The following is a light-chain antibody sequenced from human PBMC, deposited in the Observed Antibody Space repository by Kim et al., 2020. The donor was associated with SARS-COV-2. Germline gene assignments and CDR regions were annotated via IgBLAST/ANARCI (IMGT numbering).Light chain of an antibody. CDR3: QQSYSTPPT. Sequence: ATINCKSSQSVSYSSNNENYLAWYQQKPGQPPKLLISWASTRESGVPDRFSGSGSGTDFTLTISSLQAEDVAVYYCQQSYSTPPTFGQGTRLEIK. V-gene: IGKV4-1*01. CDR2: WAS. CDR1: QSVSYSSNNENY. J-gene: IGKJ5*01.